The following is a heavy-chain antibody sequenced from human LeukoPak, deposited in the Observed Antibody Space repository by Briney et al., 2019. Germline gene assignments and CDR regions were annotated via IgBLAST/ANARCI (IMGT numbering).Heavy chain of an antibody. Sequence: GGSLRLSCAASGFXFRTYEMNWVRQAPGKGLEWISHITPSSYAYYADSVKGRFTVSRDNAKNSLYLQMNSLRAEDTAVYYCARDWAIAAAGTYYYGMDIWGQGTTVTVSS. CDR2: ITPSSYA. D-gene: IGHD6-13*01. V-gene: IGHV3-48*03. CDR1: GFXFRTYE. CDR3: ARDWAIAAAGTYYYGMDI. J-gene: IGHJ6*02.